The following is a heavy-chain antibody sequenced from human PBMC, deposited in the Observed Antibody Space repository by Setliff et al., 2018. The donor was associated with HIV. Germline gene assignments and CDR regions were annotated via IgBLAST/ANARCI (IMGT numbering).Heavy chain of an antibody. CDR1: GGSISAYY. CDR2: IYSNGGT. CDR3: ARFTSGWYGQY. J-gene: IGHJ4*02. V-gene: IGHV4-59*01. Sequence: SETLSLTCTVSGGSISAYYWSWVRQPPGERLEWIGYIYSNGGTAYNPSLKSRVTISVDTSKNQFSLKLTSVTIADTAVYYCARFTSGWYGQYWGQGTLVTVSS. D-gene: IGHD6-19*01.